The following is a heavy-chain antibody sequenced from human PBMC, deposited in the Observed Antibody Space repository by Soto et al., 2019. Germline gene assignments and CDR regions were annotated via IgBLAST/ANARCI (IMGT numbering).Heavy chain of an antibody. CDR2: ISGSSDTI. CDR3: ARDHGGSTWFVGIYYYFGVDV. D-gene: IGHD6-13*01. CDR1: GFTLSSYN. J-gene: IGHJ6*02. Sequence: EVQLVESGGGLVQPGGSLRLSCAASGFTLSSYNMNWVRQAPGKGLEWVSYISGSSDTIYYADSVKGRFTISRDNAKTSLYLQMDSLRDEDTAVYYCARDHGGSTWFVGIYYYFGVDVGGQGTTVTVSS. V-gene: IGHV3-48*02.